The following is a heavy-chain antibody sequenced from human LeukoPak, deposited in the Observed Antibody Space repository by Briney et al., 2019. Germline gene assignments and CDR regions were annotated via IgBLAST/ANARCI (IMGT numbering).Heavy chain of an antibody. CDR2: ISGSGDKT. V-gene: IGHV3-23*01. CDR3: ARELEGWYSSSWWNYYYYGMDV. J-gene: IGHJ6*02. CDR1: GFTFSSDA. D-gene: IGHD6-13*01. Sequence: PGGSLRLSCAASGFTFSSDAMNWVRQRPGRGLEWVSVISGSGDKTYYADSVKGRFTISRDNSKNTLYLQMNSLRAEDTAVYYCARELEGWYSSSWWNYYYYGMDVWGQGTTVTVSS.